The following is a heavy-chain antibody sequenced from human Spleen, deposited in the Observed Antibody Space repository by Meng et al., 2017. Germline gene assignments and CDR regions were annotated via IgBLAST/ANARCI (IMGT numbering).Heavy chain of an antibody. D-gene: IGHD6-19*01. V-gene: IGHV3-49*04. CDR3: TRGSDGLYSSGWYDY. CDR2: IRSKAYGGTT. CDR1: GFTFGDYA. Sequence: GESLKISCTASGFTFGDYAMSWVRQAPGKGLEWVGFIRSKAYGGTTEYAASVKGRFTISRDDSKSIAYLQMNSLKTEDTAVYYCTRGSDGLYSSGWYDYWGQGTLVTVSS. J-gene: IGHJ4*02.